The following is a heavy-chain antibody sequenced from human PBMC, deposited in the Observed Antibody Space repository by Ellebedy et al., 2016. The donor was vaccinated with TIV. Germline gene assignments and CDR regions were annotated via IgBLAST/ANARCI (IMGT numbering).Heavy chain of an antibody. J-gene: IGHJ4*02. CDR3: APLRLWFGELLSSDY. CDR1: GFSFSSYS. V-gene: IGHV3-48*01. CDR2: ISSGSSTI. Sequence: GESLKISCVASGFSFSSYSMNWVRQAPGKGLQWVSYISSGSSTIYYADSVKGRFTISRDNAKSSLYLQMNSLRAEDTAVYYCAPLRLWFGELLSSDYWGQGTRVTVSS. D-gene: IGHD3-10*01.